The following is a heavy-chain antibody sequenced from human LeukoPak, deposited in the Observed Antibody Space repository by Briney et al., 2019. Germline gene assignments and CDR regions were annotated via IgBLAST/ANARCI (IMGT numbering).Heavy chain of an antibody. CDR3: ARDRMYYYDSSGLSFDY. D-gene: IGHD3-22*01. Sequence: GASVKVSCKASGYTFTSYGISWVRQAPGQGLEWMGWMSAFNGNTNYAQTLQGRVTMPTDTSTSTAYMELRRLRSDDTAVYYCARDRMYYYDSSGLSFDYWGQGTLVTVSS. V-gene: IGHV1-18*01. J-gene: IGHJ4*02. CDR2: MSAFNGNT. CDR1: GYTFTSYG.